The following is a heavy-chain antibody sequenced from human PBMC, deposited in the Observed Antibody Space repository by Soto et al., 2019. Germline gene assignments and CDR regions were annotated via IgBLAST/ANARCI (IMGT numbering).Heavy chain of an antibody. CDR3: TRRFSYGSGKYGIDL. J-gene: IGHJ6*02. D-gene: IGHD3-10*01. Sequence: SETLSLTCSVSGASISNNFSYWTWIRQPPGKDLEWIGYISNSGDTAYNPSLNSRGTISVDKPKTQFSLKLSSVTAADTAVYYCTRRFSYGSGKYGIDLWGQGTTVTVSS. CDR1: GASISNNFSY. V-gene: IGHV4-61*05. CDR2: ISNSGDT.